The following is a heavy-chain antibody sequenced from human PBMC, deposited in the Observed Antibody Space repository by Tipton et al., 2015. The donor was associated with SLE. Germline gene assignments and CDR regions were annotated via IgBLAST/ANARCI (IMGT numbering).Heavy chain of an antibody. V-gene: IGHV3-23*01. CDR1: GFTFSDYA. CDR2: ISGSGTST. CDR3: ARDNGGYGDYDY. Sequence: GSLRLSCEGSGFTFSDYAMSWVRQAPGKGLEWVSGISGSGTSTYYPDSVKGRFTISRDNSKNTLYLQVNSLRAEDTAVYYCARDNGGYGDYDYWGQGTLVTVSS. J-gene: IGHJ4*02. D-gene: IGHD1-1*01.